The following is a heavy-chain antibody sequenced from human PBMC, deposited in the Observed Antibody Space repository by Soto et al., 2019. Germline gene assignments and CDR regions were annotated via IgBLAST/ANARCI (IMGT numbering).Heavy chain of an antibody. CDR2: ISYDGSNK. Sequence: ESGGGVVQPGRSLRLSCAASGFTFSSYAMHWVRQAPGKGLEWVAVISYDGSNKYYADSVKGRFTISRDNSKNTLYLQMNSLRAEDTAVYYCARDEANPPAGYYGMDVWGQGTTVTVSS. CDR3: ARDEANPPAGYYGMDV. J-gene: IGHJ6*02. CDR1: GFTFSSYA. V-gene: IGHV3-30-3*01.